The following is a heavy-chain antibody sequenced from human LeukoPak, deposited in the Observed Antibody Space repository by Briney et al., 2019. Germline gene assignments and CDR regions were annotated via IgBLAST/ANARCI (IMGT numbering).Heavy chain of an antibody. CDR3: ARVWVWPGGAYCGGDCHFDFDY. Sequence: SETLSLTCTVSGGSINSYYWSWIRQPPGKGLEWIGYIYYGGSTNYNPSLKSRVTISVDTSKNQFSLKLSSVTAADTAVYYCARVWVWPGGAYCGGDCHFDFDYWGQGTLVTVSS. V-gene: IGHV4-59*01. CDR2: IYYGGST. D-gene: IGHD2-21*02. J-gene: IGHJ4*02. CDR1: GGSINSYY.